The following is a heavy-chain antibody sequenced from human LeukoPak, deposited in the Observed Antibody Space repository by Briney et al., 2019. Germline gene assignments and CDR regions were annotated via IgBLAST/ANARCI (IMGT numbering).Heavy chain of an antibody. D-gene: IGHD6-13*01. Sequence: GGSLRLSCEVSGFTFTDYWMNWVRQAPGKGPEWVASIRQDGSEKTYVDSVKGRFTISRDNTKNSLSLQLNGLRAEDMAVYYCARDGTAAGLYFDLWGQGTLVTVSS. J-gene: IGHJ4*01. CDR1: GFTFTDYW. CDR3: ARDGTAAGLYFDL. V-gene: IGHV3-7*01. CDR2: IRQDGSEK.